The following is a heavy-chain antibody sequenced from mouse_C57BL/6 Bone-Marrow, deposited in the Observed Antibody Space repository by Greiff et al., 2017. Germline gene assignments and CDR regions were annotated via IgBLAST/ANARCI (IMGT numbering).Heavy chain of an antibody. CDR2: IDPSDSYT. J-gene: IGHJ1*03. CDR3: AREWDDYDGWYFDV. D-gene: IGHD2-4*01. CDR1: GYTFTSYW. V-gene: IGHV1-69*01. Sequence: QVQLQQPGAELVMPGASVKLSCKASGYTFTSYWMHWVKQRPGQGLEWIGEIDPSDSYTNYNQKFKGKSTLTVDKSSSTAYMQLSSLTSEDSAVYYCAREWDDYDGWYFDVWGTGTTVTVSS.